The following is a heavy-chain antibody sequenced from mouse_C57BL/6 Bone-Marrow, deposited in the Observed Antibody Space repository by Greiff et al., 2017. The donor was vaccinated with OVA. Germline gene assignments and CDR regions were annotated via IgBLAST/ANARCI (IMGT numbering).Heavy chain of an antibody. CDR2: IDPNSGGT. CDR1: GYTFTSYW. V-gene: IGHV1-72*01. Sequence: QVQLQQPGAELVKPGASVKLSCKASGYTFTSYWMHWVKQRPGRGLEWIGRIDPNSGGTKYNEKFKGKATLTVDTSSSTAYMQLSSLTSEDSAVYFCARSRISPVGPAWFAHWGQGTLFSVSA. CDR3: ARSRISPVGPAWFAH. J-gene: IGHJ3*01. D-gene: IGHD1-1*01.